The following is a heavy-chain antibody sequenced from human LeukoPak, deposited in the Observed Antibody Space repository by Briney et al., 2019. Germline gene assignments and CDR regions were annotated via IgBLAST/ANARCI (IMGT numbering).Heavy chain of an antibody. CDR2: ISGSGGST. J-gene: IGHJ4*02. CDR1: GFTFSSYA. V-gene: IGHV3-23*01. Sequence: GGSLRLSCAASGFTFSSYAMSWVRQAPGKGLEWVSAISGSGGSTYYADPVKGRFTISRDNSKNTLYLQMNSLRAEDTAVYYCAKDRTAMARQYYFDYWGQGTLVTVSS. D-gene: IGHD5-18*01. CDR3: AKDRTAMARQYYFDY.